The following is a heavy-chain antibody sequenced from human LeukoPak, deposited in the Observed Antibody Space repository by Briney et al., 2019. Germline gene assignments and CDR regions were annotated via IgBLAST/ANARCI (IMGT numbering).Heavy chain of an antibody. CDR3: AKEKDLGY. J-gene: IGHJ4*02. Sequence: GGSLRLSCAASGFTFSSYGMHWVRQAPGKGLEWVAVISYDGSNKYYADSVKGRFTISRDNSKNTLYLQMNSLRAEDTAVYYCAKEKDLGYWGQGTLVTVSS. CDR2: ISYDGSNK. CDR1: GFTFSSYG. D-gene: IGHD2-15*01. V-gene: IGHV3-30*18.